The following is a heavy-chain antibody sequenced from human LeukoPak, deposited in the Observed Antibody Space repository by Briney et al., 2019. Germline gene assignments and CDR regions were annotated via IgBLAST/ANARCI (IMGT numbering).Heavy chain of an antibody. CDR1: GFTFSSYW. D-gene: IGHD3-16*02. CDR3: ASNLGELSLAAFGY. Sequence: GGSLRLSCAASGFTFSSYWMHWVRQAPGKGLVWVSRINSDGSRTDYADSVKGRFTISRDNAKNTLYLQMNSLRAGDTAVYYCASNLGELSLAAFGYWGQGTLVTVSS. J-gene: IGHJ4*02. V-gene: IGHV3-74*01. CDR2: INSDGSRT.